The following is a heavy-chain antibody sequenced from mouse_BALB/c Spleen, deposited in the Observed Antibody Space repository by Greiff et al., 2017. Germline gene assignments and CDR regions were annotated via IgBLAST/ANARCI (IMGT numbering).Heavy chain of an antibody. J-gene: IGHJ2*01. D-gene: IGHD2-3*01. V-gene: IGHV3-1*02. Sequence: EVQLQESGPDLVKPSQSLSLTCTVTGYSITSCYSWHWIRQFPGNKLEWMGYIHYSGSTNYNPSLKSRISIARDTSKDQFFLQLNSVTTEDTATYYCATGYYYFDYWGQGTTLTVSS. CDR1: GYSITSCYS. CDR3: ATGYYYFDY. CDR2: IHYSGST.